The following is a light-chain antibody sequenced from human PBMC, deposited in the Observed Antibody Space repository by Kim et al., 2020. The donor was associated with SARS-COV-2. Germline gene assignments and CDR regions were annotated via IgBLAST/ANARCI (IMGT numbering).Light chain of an antibody. CDR3: QQYDNLPLT. J-gene: IGKJ4*01. CDR2: DAA. V-gene: IGKV1-33*01. CDR1: QDISNY. Sequence: ASVGDRVTISCQASQDISNYLNWYQQKPGKPTKVLIYDAAKLETGVPSRCSGSASGTDFTFTISRLQPEDLATYYCQQYDNLPLTFGGGTKGDIK.